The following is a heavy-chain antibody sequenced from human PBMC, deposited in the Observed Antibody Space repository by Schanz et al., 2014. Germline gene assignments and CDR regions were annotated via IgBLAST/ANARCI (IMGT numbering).Heavy chain of an antibody. CDR3: TTQQLGSHYLYGMDV. D-gene: IGHD6-13*01. J-gene: IGHJ6*04. CDR1: GYTFVSYS. V-gene: IGHV1-46*03. Sequence: QVQLVQSGAEVKKPGASVKVSCKASGYTFVSYSMHWVRQAPGQGLEWMGIINPSGGGTSYALRFQGRGTVTSDTSTSTVYMELSGLRSEDTAVYYCTTQQLGSHYLYGMDVWGKGTTVTVSP. CDR2: INPSGGGT.